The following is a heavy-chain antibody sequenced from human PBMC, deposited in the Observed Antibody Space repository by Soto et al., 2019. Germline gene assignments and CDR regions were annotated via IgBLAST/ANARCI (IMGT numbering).Heavy chain of an antibody. Sequence: VQLLESGGGLVQPGGSLGLSCAASGFTFSSYAMSWVRQAPGKGLEWVSAINSRGGSTYYADSVKGRFTISRDSSKNTLYLQMNSLRAEDTAVYYCAKDRSSTSCYAFDYWGQGTLVTVSS. CDR1: GFTFSSYA. CDR2: INSRGGST. D-gene: IGHD2-2*01. J-gene: IGHJ4*02. CDR3: AKDRSSTSCYAFDY. V-gene: IGHV3-23*01.